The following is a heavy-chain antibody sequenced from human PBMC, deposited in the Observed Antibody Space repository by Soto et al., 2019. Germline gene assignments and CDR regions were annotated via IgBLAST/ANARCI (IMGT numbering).Heavy chain of an antibody. V-gene: IGHV3-48*03. CDR3: ARELGRDWFDT. D-gene: IGHD2-15*01. CDR2: ISRSGSTI. J-gene: IGHJ5*02. Sequence: GGSLRLSCAASGFTFSSYEMNWVRQAPGKGLEWVSYISRSGSTIYYADSVKGRFTISRDNAKNSLYLQMHRLRAEDTDVYYCARELGRDWFDTWGQGTLVTVSS. CDR1: GFTFSSYE.